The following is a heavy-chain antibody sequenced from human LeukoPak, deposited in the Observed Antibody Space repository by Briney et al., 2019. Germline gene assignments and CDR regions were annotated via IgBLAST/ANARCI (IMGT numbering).Heavy chain of an antibody. Sequence: GGSLRLSCAASGFSFSYYGMHWVRQAPGKGLEWVAFIRYDGSSKYYGDSVRGRFTISRDNPKNTLYLQMNTLRAEDTAVYYCAKDSIEGSTLIYHYYMDVWGKGTTVSVSS. V-gene: IGHV3-30*02. CDR1: GFSFSYYG. D-gene: IGHD3-3*02. CDR3: AKDSIEGSTLIYHYYMDV. CDR2: IRYDGSSK. J-gene: IGHJ6*03.